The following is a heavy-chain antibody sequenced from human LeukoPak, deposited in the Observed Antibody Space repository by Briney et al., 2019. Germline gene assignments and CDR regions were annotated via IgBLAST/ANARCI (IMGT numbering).Heavy chain of an antibody. D-gene: IGHD3-22*01. CDR1: GYSFPNYW. Sequence: GESLKISCKGSGYSFPNYWIGWVRQMPGKGLEWMGIIYPGDSKKTYSPSFQGQVTISADRSSSTAYLQWSSLKASDTAMYYCARQIETYYYDSSGYFQGWYFDLWGRGTLVTVSS. J-gene: IGHJ2*01. CDR2: IYPGDSKK. CDR3: ARQIETYYYDSSGYFQGWYFDL. V-gene: IGHV5-51*01.